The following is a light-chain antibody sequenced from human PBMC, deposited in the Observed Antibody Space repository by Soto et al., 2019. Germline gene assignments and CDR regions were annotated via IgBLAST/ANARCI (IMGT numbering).Light chain of an antibody. V-gene: IGKV3-20*01. CDR2: GAS. CDR1: QSIDTNW. CDR3: QHYDRSPPVT. J-gene: IGKJ5*01. Sequence: EIVLTQSPGTLSLSPGENASFXCRAIQSIDTNWLAWYQQRPGQPPRLLIYGASSRATGIPDRFSGSGSGAGFTLTISSLEPEDFAVYYCQHYDRSPPVTFGQGTRLEIK.